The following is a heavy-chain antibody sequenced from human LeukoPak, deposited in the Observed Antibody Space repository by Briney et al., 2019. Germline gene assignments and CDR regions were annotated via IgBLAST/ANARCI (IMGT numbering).Heavy chain of an antibody. CDR1: GYTFTGYY. D-gene: IGHD5-24*01. CDR2: INPNSGGT. CDR3: AREHRDGYNFDY. Sequence: SVXVSCKASGYTFTGYYMHWVRQAPGQGLEWMGWINPNSGGTNYAQVFQGRVTMTRDTSISTAYMELSRLRSDDTAIYYCAREHRDGYNFDYWGQGTLVTVSS. J-gene: IGHJ4*02. V-gene: IGHV1-2*02.